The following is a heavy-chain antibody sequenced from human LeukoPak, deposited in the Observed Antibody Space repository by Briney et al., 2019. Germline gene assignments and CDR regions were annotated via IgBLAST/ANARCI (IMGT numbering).Heavy chain of an antibody. J-gene: IGHJ4*02. Sequence: GGSLRLSCAASGFTFSGSAIHWVRQASGKGLEWVGRIRGKTNSYATAYAASVKGRFTISRDDSKNTLYLEMNSLIPEDTALYYCAKPQEADLWVPDYWGQGTLVTVSS. CDR2: IRGKTNSYAT. CDR1: GFTFSGSA. V-gene: IGHV3-73*01. D-gene: IGHD3-3*01. CDR3: AKPQEADLWVPDY.